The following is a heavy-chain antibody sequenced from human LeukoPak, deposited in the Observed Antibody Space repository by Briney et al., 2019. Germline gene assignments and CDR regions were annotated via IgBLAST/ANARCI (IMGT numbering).Heavy chain of an antibody. CDR2: ISYDGSNK. D-gene: IGHD3-10*01. V-gene: IGHV3-30*09. Sequence: GGSLRLSCAASGFTFSSYAMHWVRQAPGKGLEWVAVISYDGSNKYYADSVKGRFAISRDNSKNTLYLQMNSLRAEDTAVYYCAREVAMVRGVIIPYYFDYWGQGTLVTVSS. CDR1: GFTFSSYA. J-gene: IGHJ4*02. CDR3: AREVAMVRGVIIPYYFDY.